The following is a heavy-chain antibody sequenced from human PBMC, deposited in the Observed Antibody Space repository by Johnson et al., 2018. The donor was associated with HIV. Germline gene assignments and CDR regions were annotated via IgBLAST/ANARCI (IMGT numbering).Heavy chain of an antibody. J-gene: IGHJ3*02. CDR2: IKQDGSEK. V-gene: IGHV3-7*02. Sequence: VQLVESGGGLVKPGGSLRLSCAASGFTFSDYYMSWIRQAPGKGLEWVANIKQDGSEKYYADSVKGRFTISRDNAKNSLYLQMNSLRAEDTAVYYCARGGSYLTLDDAFDIWGQGTMVTVSS. CDR3: ARGGSYLTLDDAFDI. CDR1: GFTFSDYY. D-gene: IGHD1-26*01.